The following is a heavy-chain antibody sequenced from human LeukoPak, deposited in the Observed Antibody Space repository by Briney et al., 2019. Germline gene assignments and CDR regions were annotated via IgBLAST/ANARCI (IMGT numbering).Heavy chain of an antibody. Sequence: ASVKVSCKASGYTFTSYYMHWVRQAPGQGLEWMGWINPNSGGTNYAQKFQGRVTMTRDTSISTAYMELSRLRSDDTAVYYCARVQTGTTRSIDYWGQGTLVTVSS. D-gene: IGHD1-7*01. CDR3: ARVQTGTTRSIDY. J-gene: IGHJ4*02. CDR2: INPNSGGT. CDR1: GYTFTSYY. V-gene: IGHV1-2*02.